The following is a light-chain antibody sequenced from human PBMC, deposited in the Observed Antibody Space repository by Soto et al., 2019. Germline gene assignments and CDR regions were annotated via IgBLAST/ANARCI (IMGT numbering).Light chain of an antibody. CDR1: QSVTINY. CDR2: GAS. Sequence: EIVLTQSPGTLSLSPGERATLSCRASQSVTINYLAWYQQKPGQAPRLLVYGASTRATGIPDRFSGSGSGTDFTLTINRLEPEYFAVYYCQQYGSSPFTFGPGTKVDIK. J-gene: IGKJ3*01. V-gene: IGKV3-20*01. CDR3: QQYGSSPFT.